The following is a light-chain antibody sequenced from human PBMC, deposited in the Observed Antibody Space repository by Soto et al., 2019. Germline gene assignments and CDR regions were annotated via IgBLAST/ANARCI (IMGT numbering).Light chain of an antibody. CDR2: AAS. J-gene: IGKJ4*01. V-gene: IGKV1-9*01. Sequence: DPVTITCRASQGISSYLAWYQQKPGKAPKLLIYAASTLQSGVPSRFSGSGSGTEFTLTISSLQPEDFATYYCQQLNSYPALTFGGGTKVEIK. CDR1: QGISSY. CDR3: QQLNSYPALT.